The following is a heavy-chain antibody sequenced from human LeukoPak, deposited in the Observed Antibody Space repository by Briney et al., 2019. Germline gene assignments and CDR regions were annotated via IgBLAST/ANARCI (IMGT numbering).Heavy chain of an antibody. J-gene: IGHJ4*02. V-gene: IGHV4-61*02. CDR2: IYTSGST. Sequence: PSETLSLTCTVSGGSISSGSYYWSWIRQPAGKGLEWIGRIYTSGSTNYNPSLKSRVTISVDTSKNQFSLKLSSVTAADTAVYYCASGASGIAVAGTEIRDYWGQGTLVTVSS. D-gene: IGHD6-19*01. CDR1: GGSISSGSYY. CDR3: ASGASGIAVAGTEIRDY.